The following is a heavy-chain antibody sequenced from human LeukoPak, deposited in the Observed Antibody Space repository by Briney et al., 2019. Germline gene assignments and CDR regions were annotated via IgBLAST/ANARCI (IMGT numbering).Heavy chain of an antibody. J-gene: IGHJ4*02. CDR3: ARYSSSAGIIDY. CDR2: VHRSGNT. CDR1: GGSISTYY. D-gene: IGHD6-6*01. V-gene: IGHV4-4*07. Sequence: SETLSLTCSVSGGSISTYYWSWIRQPAGKGLEWIGRVHRSGNTNYNPSLQSRVTISVDTSKNQFSLKLSSVTAADTAVYYCARYSSSAGIIDYWGQGTLVTVSS.